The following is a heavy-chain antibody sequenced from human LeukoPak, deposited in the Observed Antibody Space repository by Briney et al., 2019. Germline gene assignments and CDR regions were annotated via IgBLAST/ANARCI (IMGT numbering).Heavy chain of an antibody. CDR3: ARVGYYDSSGPLNDY. CDR2: INPNSGGT. CDR1: GYTFTGYY. V-gene: IGHV1-2*06. Sequence: GASVKVSCKASGYTFTGYYMHWVRQAPGQGFEWMGRINPNSGGTNYAQKFQGRVTMTRDTSISTAYMELSRLRSDDTAVYYCARVGYYDSSGPLNDYWGQGTLVTVSS. D-gene: IGHD3-22*01. J-gene: IGHJ4*02.